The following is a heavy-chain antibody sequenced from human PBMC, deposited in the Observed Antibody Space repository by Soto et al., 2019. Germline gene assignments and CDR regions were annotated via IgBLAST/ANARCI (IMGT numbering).Heavy chain of an antibody. J-gene: IGHJ4*02. CDR1: GGTFSSYT. V-gene: IGHV1-69*02. CDR2: IIPILGIA. Sequence: SVKVSCKASGGTFSSYTISWVRQAPGQGLEWMGRIIPILGIANYAQKFQGRVTITADKSTSTAYMELSSLRSEDTAVYYCASDGSGSPVGGYFDDWGQGSLVTVSS. CDR3: ASDGSGSPVGGYFDD. D-gene: IGHD3-10*01.